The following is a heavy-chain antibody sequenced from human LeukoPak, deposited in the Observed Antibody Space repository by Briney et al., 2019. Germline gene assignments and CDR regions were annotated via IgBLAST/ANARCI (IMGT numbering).Heavy chain of an antibody. CDR3: ANQYSSGWYDY. D-gene: IGHD6-19*01. CDR2: IYYSGST. CDR1: GGSISSYY. J-gene: IGHJ4*02. Sequence: SETLSLTCTVSGGSISSYYWSWIRQPPGKGLEWIGYIYYSGSTNYNPSLKSRVTISVDTSKNQFSLKLSSVTAADTAVYYCANQYSSGWYDYWGQGTLVTVSS. V-gene: IGHV4-59*01.